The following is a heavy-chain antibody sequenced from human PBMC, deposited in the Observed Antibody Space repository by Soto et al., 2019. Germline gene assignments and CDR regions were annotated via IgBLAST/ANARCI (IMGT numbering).Heavy chain of an antibody. CDR2: IYYSGST. D-gene: IGHD3-22*01. CDR3: ARARYDSSGYYYFDY. J-gene: IGHJ4*02. V-gene: IGHV4-59*01. CDR1: GGSISGYY. Sequence: SETLSLTCTVSGGSISGYYWSWIRQPPGKGLEWIGYIYYSGSTIYNPSLKSRVTISVDTSKNQFSLKLSSVTAADTAVYYCARARYDSSGYYYFDYWGQGTLVTVSS.